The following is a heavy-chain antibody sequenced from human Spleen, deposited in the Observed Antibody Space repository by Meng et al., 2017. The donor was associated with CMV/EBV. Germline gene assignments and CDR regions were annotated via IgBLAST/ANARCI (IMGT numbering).Heavy chain of an antibody. CDR1: GYAFTGYY. CDR2: VNANSEAR. J-gene: IGHJ4*02. CDR3: ARGYGSGASCYIDD. Sequence: TGYAFTGYYMSGVRQGPGQGLGWMGWVNANSEARDSAKKFQSRVTMTRDTSISTAYMELGRLRSDDAAVYYCARGYGSGASCYIDDWGQGALVTVSS. D-gene: IGHD2-2*02. V-gene: IGHV1-2*02.